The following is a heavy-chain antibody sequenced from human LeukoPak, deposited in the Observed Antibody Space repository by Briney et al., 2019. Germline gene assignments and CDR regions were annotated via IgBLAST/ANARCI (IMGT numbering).Heavy chain of an antibody. V-gene: IGHV4-34*01. CDR1: GGSFSGYY. J-gene: IGHJ4*02. D-gene: IGHD3-3*01. CDR3: ARAHYDFWSGYQPIAAYFDY. Sequence: SETLSLTCAVYGGSFSGYYWSWIRQPPGKGLEWIGEINHSGSTNYNPSLKSRVTISVDTSKNQFSLKLSSVTAADTAVYYCARAHYDFWSGYQPIAAYFDYWGQGTLVTVSS. CDR2: INHSGST.